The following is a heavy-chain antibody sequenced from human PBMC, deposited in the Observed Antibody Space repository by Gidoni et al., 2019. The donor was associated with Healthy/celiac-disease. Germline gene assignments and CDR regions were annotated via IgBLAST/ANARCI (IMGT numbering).Heavy chain of an antibody. CDR3: ARDRRDTIFGVVIPRFDY. J-gene: IGHJ4*02. CDR2: IWYDGSNK. D-gene: IGHD3-3*01. Sequence: QVQLVESGGGVVQPGRSLRLSCAASGFTFSSYGMHWVRQAPGKGLEWVAVIWYDGSNKYYADSVKGRFTISRDNSKNTLYLQMNSLRAEDTAVYYCARDRRDTIFGVVIPRFDYWGQGTLVTVSS. V-gene: IGHV3-33*01. CDR1: GFTFSSYG.